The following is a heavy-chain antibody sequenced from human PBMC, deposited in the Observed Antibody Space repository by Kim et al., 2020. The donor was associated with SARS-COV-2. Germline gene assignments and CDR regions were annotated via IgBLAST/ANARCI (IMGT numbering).Heavy chain of an antibody. J-gene: IGHJ5*02. D-gene: IGHD6-19*01. CDR1: GFTFSSHA. CDR3: AKTTVAVAGTLGWFDP. Sequence: GGSLRLSCAASGFTFSSHAMSWVRQAPGKGLEWVSAISGSGGSTYYADSVKGRFTISRDNSKNTLYLQMNSLRAEDTAVYYCAKTTVAVAGTLGWFDPWGQGTLVTVSS. CDR2: ISGSGGST. V-gene: IGHV3-23*01.